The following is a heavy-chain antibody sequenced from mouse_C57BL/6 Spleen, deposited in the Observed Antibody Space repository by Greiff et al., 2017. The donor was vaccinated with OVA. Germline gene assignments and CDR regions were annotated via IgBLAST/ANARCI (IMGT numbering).Heavy chain of an antibody. CDR2: IDPSDSYT. CDR1: GYTFTSYW. Sequence: VQLQQPGAELVRPGTSVKLSCKASGYTFTSYWMHWVKQRPGQGLEWIGVIDPSDSYTNYNQKFKGKATLTVDTSSSTAYMQLSSLTSEDSAVYYCAREAYGYDGDWGQGTLVTVSA. V-gene: IGHV1-59*01. CDR3: AREAYGYDGD. J-gene: IGHJ3*01. D-gene: IGHD2-2*01.